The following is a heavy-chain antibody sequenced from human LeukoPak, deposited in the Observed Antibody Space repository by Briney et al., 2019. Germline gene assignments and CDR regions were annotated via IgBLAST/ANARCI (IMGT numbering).Heavy chain of an antibody. V-gene: IGHV3-64D*09. Sequence: GGSLRLSCSASGFTFSRYAMHWVRQAPGKGLECVSTISSHGGSTYYADSVKGRFTISRDNSKNTLYLQMSSLRAEGTAVYYCMKDLWEPYDYWGQGTLVTVSS. CDR1: GFTFSRYA. CDR2: ISSHGGST. J-gene: IGHJ4*02. CDR3: MKDLWEPYDY. D-gene: IGHD1-26*01.